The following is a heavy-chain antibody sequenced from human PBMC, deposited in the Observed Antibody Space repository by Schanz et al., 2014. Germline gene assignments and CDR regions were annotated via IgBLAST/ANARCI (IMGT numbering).Heavy chain of an antibody. CDR1: GYTFTSYY. D-gene: IGHD6-13*01. CDR2: INPSGGST. V-gene: IGHV1-46*01. J-gene: IGHJ4*02. CDR3: ARDGEAAAGCDY. Sequence: QVQLVQSGAEVKKPGASVKVSCKASGYTFTSYYMHWVRQAPGQGLEWMGIINPSGGSTSYAQKFQGRVAMTRDTSTSTVYMELSSRRSEDTGVYYCARDGEAAAGCDYWGQGTLVTVSS.